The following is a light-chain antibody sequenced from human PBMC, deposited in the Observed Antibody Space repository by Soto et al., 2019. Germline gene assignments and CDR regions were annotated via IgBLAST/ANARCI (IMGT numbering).Light chain of an antibody. CDR3: SAWDDSLNGGV. Sequence: QSVLTQPPSASGTPGQRVTISCSGSTSNIGTQTVNWYQQLPGTAPKLLIYSSDQRPSGVPDRFSGSKSGTSASLAISGLQSEDEAEYWCSAWDDSLNGGVFGGGTKLTVL. CDR1: TSNIGTQT. CDR2: SSD. J-gene: IGLJ3*02. V-gene: IGLV1-44*01.